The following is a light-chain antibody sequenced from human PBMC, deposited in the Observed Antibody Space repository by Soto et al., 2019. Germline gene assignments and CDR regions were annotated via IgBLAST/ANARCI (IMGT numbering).Light chain of an antibody. CDR1: QSVSSN. V-gene: IGKV3-20*01. CDR2: GPS. CDR3: QQYGSSFAT. Sequence: EIVLTQSPGTLSLSPGERATLSCRASQSVSSNLAWYRQTPGQAPRLLIYGPSTRATDPPARFSGSGSGTDFTLTISRVEPADFAVYYCQQYGSSFATFGQGTQVE. J-gene: IGKJ1*01.